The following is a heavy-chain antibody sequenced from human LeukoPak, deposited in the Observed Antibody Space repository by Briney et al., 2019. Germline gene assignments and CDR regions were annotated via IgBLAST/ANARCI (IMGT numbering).Heavy chain of an antibody. D-gene: IGHD3-22*01. CDR2: ISGSGGST. Sequence: PGGSLRLSCAASGFTFSSYAMSWVRQAPGKGLEWVSAISGSGGSTYYADSVKGRFTISRDNSKNTLYLQMNSLRAEDTAVYYCASRYYDSRAYYYGMDVWGQGTTVTVSS. CDR1: GFTFSSYA. V-gene: IGHV3-23*01. CDR3: ASRYYDSRAYYYGMDV. J-gene: IGHJ6*02.